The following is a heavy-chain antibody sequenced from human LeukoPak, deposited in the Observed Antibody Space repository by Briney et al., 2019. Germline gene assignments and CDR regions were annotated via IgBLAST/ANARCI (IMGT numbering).Heavy chain of an antibody. J-gene: IGHJ4*02. CDR2: ISSSSSHI. Sequence: KTGGSLRLSCAASGFTFSNYEMNWVRQAPGKGLQWVSSISSSSSHISYADSVKGRFTISRDNAKNSLYLQMNSLRAEDTAVYYCAGRRTTVTTSLDYWGQGTLVTVSS. V-gene: IGHV3-21*01. D-gene: IGHD4-17*01. CDR3: AGRRTTVTTSLDY. CDR1: GFTFSNYE.